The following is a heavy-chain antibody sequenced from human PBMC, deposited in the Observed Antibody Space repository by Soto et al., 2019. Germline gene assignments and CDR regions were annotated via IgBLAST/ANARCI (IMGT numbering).Heavy chain of an antibody. CDR3: AREATSIVPAAHWFDP. D-gene: IGHD2-2*01. V-gene: IGHV3-7*03. J-gene: IGHJ5*02. Sequence: GGSLRLSCAASGFTFSSYWMSWVRRAPGKGLEWVANIKQDGSEKYYVDSVKGRFTISRDNAKNSLYLQMNSLRAEDTAVYYCAREATSIVPAAHWFDPWGQGTLVTVSS. CDR2: IKQDGSEK. CDR1: GFTFSSYW.